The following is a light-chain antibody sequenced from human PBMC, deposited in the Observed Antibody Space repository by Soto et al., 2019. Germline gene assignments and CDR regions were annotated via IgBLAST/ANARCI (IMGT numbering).Light chain of an antibody. Sequence: IVMPQSPATLSVSPGERATLACRASQSVSSNLAWYQQKPGQAPRLLIYGASTRATGIPARFRCSGSETEFTLTISSMQSEAFAVYYCQQDNDCSPRTFGGGTKVEIK. V-gene: IGKV3-15*01. J-gene: IGKJ4*01. CDR3: QQDNDCSPRT. CDR1: QSVSSN. CDR2: GAS.